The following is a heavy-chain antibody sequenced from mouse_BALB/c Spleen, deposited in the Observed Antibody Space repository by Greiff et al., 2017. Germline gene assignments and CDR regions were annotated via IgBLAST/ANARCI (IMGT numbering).Heavy chain of an antibody. V-gene: IGHV1-69*02. D-gene: IGHD2-2*01. CDR2: IDPSDSYT. Sequence: VQLQQPGAELVKPGASVKLSCKASGYTFTSYWMHWVKQRPGQGLEWIGEIDPSDSYTNYYQKFKGKATLTVDKSSSTAYMQLSSLTSEDSAVYYCARSGGLRRAWFAYWGQGTLVTVSA. CDR1: GYTFTSYW. CDR3: ARSGGLRRAWFAY. J-gene: IGHJ3*01.